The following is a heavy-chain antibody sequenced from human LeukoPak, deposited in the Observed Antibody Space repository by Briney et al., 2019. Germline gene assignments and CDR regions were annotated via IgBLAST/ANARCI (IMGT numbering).Heavy chain of an antibody. Sequence: SETLSLPRTVSGGSLSSGSYYWSWIRQPPGKGLEWIGSIYYSGRTNYNHSLTSQVTIADGTSNNQFSLKLTSVTAADTAVHYWARETRIAALNIDYWGERTLVSASS. J-gene: IGHJ4*02. CDR1: GGSLSSGSYY. CDR2: IYYSGRT. V-gene: IGHV4-61*01. CDR3: ARETRIAALNIDY. D-gene: IGHD6-6*01.